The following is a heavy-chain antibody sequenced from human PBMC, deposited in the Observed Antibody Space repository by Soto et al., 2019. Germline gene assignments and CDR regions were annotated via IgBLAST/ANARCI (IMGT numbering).Heavy chain of an antibody. D-gene: IGHD6-25*01. Sequence: SAKPSCKASGGTFSSYAISWVQQAPGQGLEWMGGIIPIFGTANYAQKFQGRVTITADESTSTAYMELSSLRSEDTAVYYCARDLSSATTFDYWGQGTLVTVS. V-gene: IGHV1-69*13. J-gene: IGHJ4*02. CDR3: ARDLSSATTFDY. CDR1: GGTFSSYA. CDR2: IIPIFGTA.